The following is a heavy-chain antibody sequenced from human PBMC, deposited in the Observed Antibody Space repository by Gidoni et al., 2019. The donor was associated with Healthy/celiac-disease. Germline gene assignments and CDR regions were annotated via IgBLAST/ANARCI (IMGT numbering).Heavy chain of an antibody. CDR2: ISGSGGST. J-gene: IGHJ4*02. CDR1: GFTFRSYA. Sequence: EVQLLESGGGLVQPGGSLRLSCAASGFTFRSYAMSWVRQAPGKGLEWVSAISGSGGSTYYADSVKGRFTISRENSKNTLYLQMNSLRAEDTAVYYCAKDIPSDIVVVPGDFDYWGQGTLVTVSS. CDR3: AKDIPSDIVVVPGDFDY. D-gene: IGHD2-2*01. V-gene: IGHV3-23*01.